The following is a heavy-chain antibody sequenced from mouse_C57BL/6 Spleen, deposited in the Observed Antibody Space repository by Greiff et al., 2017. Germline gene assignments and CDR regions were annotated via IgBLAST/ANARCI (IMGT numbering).Heavy chain of an antibody. Sequence: EVKLMESGEGLVKPGGSLKLSCAASGFTFSSYAMSWVRQTPEKRLAWVAYISSGGDYIYYADTVKGRFTISRDNARNTLYLQMSSLKSEDTAMYYCTRDTGGSSYSNWYFDVWGTGTTVTVSS. V-gene: IGHV5-9-1*02. CDR1: GFTFSSYA. CDR2: ISSGGDYI. D-gene: IGHD1-1*01. CDR3: TRDTGGSSYSNWYFDV. J-gene: IGHJ1*03.